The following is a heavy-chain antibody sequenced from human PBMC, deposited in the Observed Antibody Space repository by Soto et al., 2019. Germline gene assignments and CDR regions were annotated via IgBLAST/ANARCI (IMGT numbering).Heavy chain of an antibody. CDR1: GFTFSSYA. J-gene: IGHJ4*02. D-gene: IGHD3-3*01. CDR2: ISSSGGST. V-gene: IGHV3-23*01. Sequence: GGSLRLSCAASGFTFSSYAMSWVRQAPGKGLEWVSAISSSGGSTYYADSVKGRFTISRDNSKNTLYLQMNSLRAEDTAVYYCAKEPARFLHNDFWSGYHFDYWGQGTLVTVSS. CDR3: AKEPARFLHNDFWSGYHFDY.